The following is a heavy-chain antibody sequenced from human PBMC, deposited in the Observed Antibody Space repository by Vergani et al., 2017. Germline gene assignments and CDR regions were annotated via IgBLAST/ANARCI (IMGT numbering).Heavy chain of an antibody. V-gene: IGHV4-34*01. D-gene: IGHD3-10*01. CDR1: GGSFSGYY. CDR3: ARYRLMRDTGYRVYMVRGPPAHYGMDV. J-gene: IGHJ6*02. CDR2: INHSGST. Sequence: QVQLQQWGAGLLKPSETLSLTCAVYGGSFSGYYWSWIRQPPGKGLEWIGEINHSGSTNYNPSLKSRFTISVDTSKNQFSLKLSSVTAADTAVYYCARYRLMRDTGYRVYMVRGPPAHYGMDVWGQGTTVTVSS.